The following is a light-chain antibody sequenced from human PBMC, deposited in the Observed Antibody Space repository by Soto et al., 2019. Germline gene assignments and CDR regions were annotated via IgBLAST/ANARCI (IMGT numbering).Light chain of an antibody. CDR2: EAS. V-gene: IGKV3-20*01. Sequence: EIVLTQSPGTLSLSPGERATLSCRASQSVSSSYVAWYQQKPGQAPRLLIYEASIRAIVIPDRFSGSGSGTDFTLTISRLEPEDFPVYHCQQYGSSPPTFGQGPKVEIK. CDR3: QQYGSSPPT. J-gene: IGKJ1*01. CDR1: QSVSSSY.